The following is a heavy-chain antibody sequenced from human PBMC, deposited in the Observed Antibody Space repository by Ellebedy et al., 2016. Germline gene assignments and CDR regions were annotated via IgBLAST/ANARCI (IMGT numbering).Heavy chain of an antibody. V-gene: IGHV3-7*01. D-gene: IGHD3-16*01. J-gene: IGHJ4*02. Sequence: GESLKISXAASGFTFSSYWMSWVRQAPGKGLEWVANIKQDGSEKYYVDSVKGRFTISRDNAKNSLYLQMNSLRAEDTAVYYCARDAVGGGRRAGLVDYWGQGTLVTVSS. CDR3: ARDAVGGGRRAGLVDY. CDR2: IKQDGSEK. CDR1: GFTFSSYW.